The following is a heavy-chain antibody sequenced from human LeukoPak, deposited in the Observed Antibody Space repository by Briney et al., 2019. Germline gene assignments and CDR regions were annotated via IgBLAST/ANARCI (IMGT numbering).Heavy chain of an antibody. Sequence: PGGSLRLSCAASGFTFSSYAMHWVRRAPGKGLEWVAVISYDGSNKYYADSVKGRFTISRDNSKNTLYLQMNSLRAEDTAVYYCARSPRLRGAFDIWGQGTMVTVSS. CDR1: GFTFSSYA. V-gene: IGHV3-30-3*01. J-gene: IGHJ3*02. CDR2: ISYDGSNK. CDR3: ARSPRLRGAFDI.